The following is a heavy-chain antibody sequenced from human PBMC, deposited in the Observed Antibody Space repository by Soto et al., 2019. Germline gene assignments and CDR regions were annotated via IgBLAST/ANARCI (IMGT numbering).Heavy chain of an antibody. CDR1: GYTFTSYA. J-gene: IGHJ5*02. CDR3: ARGLAAAGTIGWFDP. CDR2: INAGNGNT. Sequence: QVQLVHSGPEVKKPGASVKLSCKASGYTFTSYAIHWVRQAPGQRLEWMGWINAGNGNTKYSQKFQARVDSTRDTSASTAYMELNSLRSEDTAIYYCARGLAAAGTIGWFDPWGQGTLVTVSS. V-gene: IGHV1-3*01. D-gene: IGHD6-13*01.